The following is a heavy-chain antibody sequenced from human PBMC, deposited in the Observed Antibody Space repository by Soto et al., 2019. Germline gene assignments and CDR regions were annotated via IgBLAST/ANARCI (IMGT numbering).Heavy chain of an antibody. CDR3: AREGNLGRWIQPLDS. V-gene: IGHV4-59*01. CDR2: IYYSGST. CDR1: GGSISSYY. J-gene: IGHJ4*02. D-gene: IGHD2-2*03. Sequence: ASETLSLTCTVSGGSISSYYWSGIRQPPGKGLEWIGYIYYSGSTNYNPSLKSRVTISVDTSKNQFSLKLISVTTADTAVYFCAREGNLGRWIQPLDSWGQGTLVTVSS.